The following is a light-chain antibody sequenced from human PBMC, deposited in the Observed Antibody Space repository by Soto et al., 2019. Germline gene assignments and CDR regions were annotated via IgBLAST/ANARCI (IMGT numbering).Light chain of an antibody. J-gene: IGLJ2*01. CDR1: SSDVGGYNY. CDR3: SSYTSSSVV. Sequence: QSALTQHASVSGSPGQSLTISCTGTSSDVGGYNYVSWYQQHPGKAPKLMIYDVSNRPSGVSNRFSGSKSGNTASLTISGLQAEDEAYYYCSSYTSSSVVFGGGTKLTVL. CDR2: DVS. V-gene: IGLV2-14*01.